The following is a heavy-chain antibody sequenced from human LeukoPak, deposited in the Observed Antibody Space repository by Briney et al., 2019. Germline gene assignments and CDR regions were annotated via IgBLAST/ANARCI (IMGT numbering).Heavy chain of an antibody. J-gene: IGHJ4*02. CDR2: INSDGSST. V-gene: IGHV3-74*01. D-gene: IGHD1-26*01. Sequence: GGSLRLSCAASGFTFSSYWMHWVRQAPGRGLVWVSRINSDGSSTSYADSVKGRFTISRDNAKNTLYLQMNSLRAEDTAVYYCARGAPFGSFDYWGQGTLVTVSS. CDR1: GFTFSSYW. CDR3: ARGAPFGSFDY.